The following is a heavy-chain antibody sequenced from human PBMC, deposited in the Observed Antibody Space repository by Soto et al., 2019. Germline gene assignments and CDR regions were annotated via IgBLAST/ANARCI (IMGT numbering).Heavy chain of an antibody. D-gene: IGHD2-2*01. CDR3: ARGPRYCSSTSCYRHPDYYYYYMDV. V-gene: IGHV4-34*01. J-gene: IGHJ6*03. Sequence: SETLSLTCAVYGGSFSGYYWSWIRQPPGKGLEWIGEINHSGSTNYNPSLKSRVTISVDTSKNQFSLKLSSVTAADTAVYYCARGPRYCSSTSCYRHPDYYYYYMDVWGKGTTVTVSS. CDR2: INHSGST. CDR1: GGSFSGYY.